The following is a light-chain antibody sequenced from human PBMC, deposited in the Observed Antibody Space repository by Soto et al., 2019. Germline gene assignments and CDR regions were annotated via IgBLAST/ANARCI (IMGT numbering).Light chain of an antibody. CDR2: DAS. V-gene: IGKV3-15*01. J-gene: IGKJ1*01. Sequence: EIVMTQSPATLSVSPGERATLSCRASQSVSSNLAWYQQKPGQAPRLLIYDASTRATGIPARFSGSGSGTDFTRTISSLEPEDFAVYYCQQYNTWLLTFGQGTKLDIK. CDR3: QQYNTWLLT. CDR1: QSVSSN.